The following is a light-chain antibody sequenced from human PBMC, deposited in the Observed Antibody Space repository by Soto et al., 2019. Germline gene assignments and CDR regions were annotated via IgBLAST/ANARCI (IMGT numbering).Light chain of an antibody. CDR1: SSDVGIYNY. V-gene: IGLV2-14*01. J-gene: IGLJ1*01. CDR3: SSYTTRSTRV. Sequence: QSALTQPASVSGSPGQSIAISCTGSSSDVGIYNYVSWYQQHPGKVPKLIIYGVTNRPSGVSNRFSGSKSGNTASPTISGLQAEDEADYYCSSYTTRSTRVFGTGTKVTVL. CDR2: GVT.